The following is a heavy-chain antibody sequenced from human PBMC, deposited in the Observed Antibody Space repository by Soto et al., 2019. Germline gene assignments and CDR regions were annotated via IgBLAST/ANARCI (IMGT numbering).Heavy chain of an antibody. Sequence: PGGSLRLSCAASGFTFSSYAMSWVRQAPGKGLEWVSAISGSGGSTYYADSVEGRFTISRDNSKNTLYLQMNSLRAEDTAVYYCANLVVAASAVNDYWGQGTLVTVSS. V-gene: IGHV3-23*01. J-gene: IGHJ4*02. CDR2: ISGSGGST. CDR1: GFTFSSYA. CDR3: ANLVVAASAVNDY. D-gene: IGHD2-15*01.